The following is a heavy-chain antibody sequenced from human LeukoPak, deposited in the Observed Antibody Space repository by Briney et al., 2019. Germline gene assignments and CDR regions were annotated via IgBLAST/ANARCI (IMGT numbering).Heavy chain of an antibody. CDR2: ISAYNGNT. CDR1: GYTFTSYG. Sequence: ASVKVSCKASGYTFTSYGISWVRQAPGQGLEWMGWISAYNGNTNYAQKLQGRVTMTTDTSTSTAYMELRSLRSDDTAVYYCARDGYSSGWYEGGWFDPCGQGTLVTVSS. J-gene: IGHJ5*02. CDR3: ARDGYSSGWYEGGWFDP. V-gene: IGHV1-18*04. D-gene: IGHD6-19*01.